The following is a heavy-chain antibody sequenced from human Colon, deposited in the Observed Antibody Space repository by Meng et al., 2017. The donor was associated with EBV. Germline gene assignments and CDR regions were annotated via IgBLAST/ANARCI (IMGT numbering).Heavy chain of an antibody. CDR2: IKTNTDGGTA. Sequence: EVQLVESGGALVMPGGCLRLSCLGSGFTFSNAWMTWVRQAPGKGLEWGGRIKTNTDGGTADYAAPVKDRFTISRDDSKNTVYLQMNSLKNEDTAIYYCITELIVLAVPAPYWGQGTQVTVSS. CDR1: GFTFSNAW. J-gene: IGHJ4*02. D-gene: IGHD2-15*01. CDR3: ITELIVLAVPAPY. V-gene: IGHV3-15*02.